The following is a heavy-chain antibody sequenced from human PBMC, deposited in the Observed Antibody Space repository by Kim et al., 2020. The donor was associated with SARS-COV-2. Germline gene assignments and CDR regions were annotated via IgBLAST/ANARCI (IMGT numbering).Heavy chain of an antibody. CDR3: ASHYYDSSGYYNDY. Sequence: ADSVKCRFTISRDNAKNSLYLQRNSLRAEDTAVYYCASHYYDSSGYYNDYWGQGTLVTVSS. J-gene: IGHJ4*02. D-gene: IGHD3-22*01. V-gene: IGHV3-48*03.